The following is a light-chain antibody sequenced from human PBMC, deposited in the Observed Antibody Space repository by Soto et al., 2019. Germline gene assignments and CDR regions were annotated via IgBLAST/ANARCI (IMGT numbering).Light chain of an antibody. V-gene: IGKV3-20*01. Sequence: EIVLTQSPGTLSLSPGERATLSCRARQSVRSSYFAWYQQKPGQAPRLLIFGASTRAPGIPDRFSGSGSGTDLTLTISKLEPEDFALFYCQQYGNSPLTFGGGTKVDIK. CDR3: QQYGNSPLT. CDR2: GAS. CDR1: QSVRSSY. J-gene: IGKJ4*01.